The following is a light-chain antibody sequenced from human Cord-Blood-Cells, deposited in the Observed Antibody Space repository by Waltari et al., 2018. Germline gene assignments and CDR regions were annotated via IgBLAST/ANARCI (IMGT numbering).Light chain of an antibody. CDR2: EVS. V-gene: IGLV2-8*01. J-gene: IGLJ1*01. CDR1: SSYVGGYNY. Sequence: QSALTQPPSASGSPGQSVTLSCTGTSSYVGGYNYGSWYQQHPGKAPKLMIYEVSKRPSGVPDRFSGSKSGNTASLTVSGLQAEDEADYYCSSYAGSNNYVFGTGTKVTVL. CDR3: SSYAGSNNYV.